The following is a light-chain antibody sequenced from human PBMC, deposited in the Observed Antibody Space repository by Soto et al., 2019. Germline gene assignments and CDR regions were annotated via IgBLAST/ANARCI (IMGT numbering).Light chain of an antibody. CDR3: QQYNNWPPWT. V-gene: IGKV3-15*01. CDR2: GAS. J-gene: IGKJ1*01. CDR1: ESLSGN. Sequence: EIVLTQSPATLSVSPVERATLSCRASESLSGNLAWYQQKPGQAPRPLLYGASTTATGIPPRFRGSGCGTELTLTITSLQTEDFAVYYCQQYNNWPPWTFGQGTKVDI.